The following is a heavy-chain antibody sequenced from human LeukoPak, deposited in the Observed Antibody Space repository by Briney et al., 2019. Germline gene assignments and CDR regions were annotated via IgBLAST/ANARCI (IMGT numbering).Heavy chain of an antibody. Sequence: GGSLRLSCAASGFTFSAHYMDWVRQAPGKGLEWVGRSRDRANSYTTEYATSVEGRFTISRDDSKNSLYLQMNRLKTEDTAVYYCANFFADSYGFWGQGTLVTLST. CDR1: GFTFSAHY. CDR2: SRDRANSYTT. J-gene: IGHJ4*02. D-gene: IGHD5-18*01. V-gene: IGHV3-72*01. CDR3: ANFFADSYGF.